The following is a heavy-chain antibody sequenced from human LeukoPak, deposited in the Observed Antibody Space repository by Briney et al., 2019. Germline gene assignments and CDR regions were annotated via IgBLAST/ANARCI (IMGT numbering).Heavy chain of an antibody. Sequence: SETLSLTCTVSGYSISSGYYWGWIRQPPGKGLEWIGSIYHSGSTYYNPSLKSRVTISVDTSKNQFSLKLSSVTAADTAVYYCAADCGGDCPFDYWGQGTLVTVSS. CDR3: AADCGGDCPFDY. D-gene: IGHD2-21*01. J-gene: IGHJ4*02. CDR2: IYHSGST. V-gene: IGHV4-38-2*02. CDR1: GYSISSGYY.